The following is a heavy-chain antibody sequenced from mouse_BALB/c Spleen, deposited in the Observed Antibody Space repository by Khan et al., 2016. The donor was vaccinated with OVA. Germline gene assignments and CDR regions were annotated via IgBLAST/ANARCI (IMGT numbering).Heavy chain of an antibody. D-gene: IGHD2-14*01. V-gene: IGHV3-2*02. Sequence: EVQLQESGPGLVKPSQSLSLTCTVTAYSITSDYAWTWIRQFPGNKLEWMGYISYSGSPSYNPSLKSRTSITRDTSKNQFFLQLISVTTEDTARYYCACIRFYHRYSFFDYWGQGTTLTVSS. CDR1: AYSITSDYA. J-gene: IGHJ2*01. CDR2: ISYSGSP. CDR3: ACIRFYHRYSFFDY.